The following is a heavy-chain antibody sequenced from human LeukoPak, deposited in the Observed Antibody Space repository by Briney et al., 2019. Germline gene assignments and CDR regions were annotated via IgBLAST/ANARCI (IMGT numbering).Heavy chain of an antibody. J-gene: IGHJ6*02. D-gene: IGHD3-10*01. V-gene: IGHV4-59*01. CDR3: ARRGYYGSGSYSSYYYYGMDV. CDR2: IYYSGST. CDR1: GFTFSSYA. Sequence: TTGGSLRLSCAASGFTFSSYAMSWIRQPPGKGLEWHGYIYYSGSTNYNPSLKSRVTISVDTSKNQFSLKLSSVTAADTAVYYCARRGYYGSGSYSSYYYYGMDVWGQGTTVTVSS.